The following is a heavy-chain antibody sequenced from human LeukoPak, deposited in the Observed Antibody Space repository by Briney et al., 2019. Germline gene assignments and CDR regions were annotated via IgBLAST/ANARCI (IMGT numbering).Heavy chain of an antibody. Sequence: SETLSLTCTVSGGSISSYYWSWIRQPAGKGLEWIGRIYTSGSITYNPSLKSRVSMSVDTSKNQFSLKLSFVTAADTAVYYCARGSGYYYGSGIRSGWLDPWGQGTLVTVSS. CDR3: ARGSGYYYGSGIRSGWLDP. V-gene: IGHV4-4*07. D-gene: IGHD3-10*01. J-gene: IGHJ5*02. CDR2: IYTSGSI. CDR1: GGSISSYY.